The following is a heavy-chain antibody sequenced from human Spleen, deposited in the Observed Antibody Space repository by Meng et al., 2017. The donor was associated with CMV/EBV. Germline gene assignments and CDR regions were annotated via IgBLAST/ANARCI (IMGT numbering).Heavy chain of an antibody. CDR2: IKQDGSEK. CDR3: ARGPHAISSYYYYGMDV. V-gene: IGHV3-7*01. CDR1: GFTFSSYW. D-gene: IGHD2-21*01. J-gene: IGHJ6*02. Sequence: GESLKISCAASGFTFSSYWMSWVRQAPGKGLERVANIKQDGSEKYCVDSVKGRFTISRDNAKNSLYLQMNSLRAEDTAVYYCARGPHAISSYYYYGMDVWGQGTTVTVSS.